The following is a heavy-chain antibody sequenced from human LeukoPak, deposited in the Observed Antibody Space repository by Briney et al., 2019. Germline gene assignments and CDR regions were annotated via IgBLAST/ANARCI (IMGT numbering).Heavy chain of an antibody. V-gene: IGHV3-74*01. CDR3: AKDRGAPDFYGMDV. CDR1: GFTFSTYW. Sequence: GGSLRLSCSASGFTFSTYWMSWVRQAPGKGLEWVSRINGDGRSTSYADSVKGRFTITRDNAKYTLFLQMNNLGAEDTAVYYCAKDRGAPDFYGMDVWGQGTTVTVSS. CDR2: INGDGRST. D-gene: IGHD1-14*01. J-gene: IGHJ6*02.